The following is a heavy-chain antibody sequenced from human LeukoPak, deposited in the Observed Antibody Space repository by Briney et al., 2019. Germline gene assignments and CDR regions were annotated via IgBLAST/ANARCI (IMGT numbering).Heavy chain of an antibody. CDR2: IKQDGSDK. CDR3: ARDKGLLPDY. Sequence: GGSLRLSCAASGFTFSSYWMTWVRQAPEKGLEWVANIKQDGSDKYYVDSVKGRFTISRDNAKNSLYLQMNSLRAEDTAVCYCARDKGLLPDYWGQGTLVTVSS. D-gene: IGHD2/OR15-2a*01. J-gene: IGHJ4*02. V-gene: IGHV3-7*01. CDR1: GFTFSSYW.